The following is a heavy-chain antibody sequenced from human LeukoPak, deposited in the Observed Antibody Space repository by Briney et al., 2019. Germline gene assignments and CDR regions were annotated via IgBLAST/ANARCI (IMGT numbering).Heavy chain of an antibody. CDR1: GFTVSSTY. CDR3: ATVPRSSCCNTFDS. CDR2: FYSRCTS. V-gene: IGHV3-53*04. D-gene: IGHD2-2*01. J-gene: IGHJ4*02. Sequence: GGSLRLSCAASGFTVSSTYMAWVRQPPGKGLEWVSVFYSRCTSHYADSVKGRFTVSRHDSNNAFYLQMNGLRVEDTAVYYCATVPRSSCCNTFDSWGQGTLVTVSS.